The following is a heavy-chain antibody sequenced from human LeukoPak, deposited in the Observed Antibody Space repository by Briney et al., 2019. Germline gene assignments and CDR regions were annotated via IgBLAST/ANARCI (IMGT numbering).Heavy chain of an antibody. Sequence: GGSLRLSCVASGFPFSSYWMNWVRQAPGKGLEWISYISSGSSTRYYADSVKGRFTISRDDDKNSLYLQTNSLRAEDTAVYYCARVLRGYIYGSDYWGQGTLVTVSS. CDR1: GFPFSSYW. CDR3: ARVLRGYIYGSDY. J-gene: IGHJ4*02. V-gene: IGHV3-48*01. D-gene: IGHD5-18*01. CDR2: ISSGSSTR.